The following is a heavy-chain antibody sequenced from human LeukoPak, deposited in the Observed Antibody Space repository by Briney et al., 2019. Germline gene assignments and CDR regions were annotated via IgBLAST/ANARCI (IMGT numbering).Heavy chain of an antibody. Sequence: GGSLRLSCAASGFTFSSYAMSWVPQAPGKGPEWVSAISHSGGTTYYADSVKGRFTITRDNSKNTLYLQMNSLRAEDTAVYYCAKANVKYCSGGSCFDAFDIWGQGTMVTVSS. V-gene: IGHV3-23*01. CDR2: ISHSGGTT. J-gene: IGHJ3*02. CDR3: AKANVKYCSGGSCFDAFDI. D-gene: IGHD2-15*01. CDR1: GFTFSSYA.